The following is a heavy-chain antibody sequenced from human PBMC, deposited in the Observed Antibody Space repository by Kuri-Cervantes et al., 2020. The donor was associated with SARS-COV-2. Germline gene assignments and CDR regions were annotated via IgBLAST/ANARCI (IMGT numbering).Heavy chain of an antibody. V-gene: IGHV4-4*07. D-gene: IGHD2-2*01. CDR1: GGSISSYY. CDR2: IYTSGST. J-gene: IGHJ3*02. Sequence: SETLSFTCTVSGGSISSYYWSWIRQPAGKGLEWIGRIYTSGSTNYNPSLKSRVTMSVDTSKNQFSLKLSSVTAADTAVYYCARRACSSTSCYRALRAFDIWGQGTMVTVSS. CDR3: ARRACSSTSCYRALRAFDI.